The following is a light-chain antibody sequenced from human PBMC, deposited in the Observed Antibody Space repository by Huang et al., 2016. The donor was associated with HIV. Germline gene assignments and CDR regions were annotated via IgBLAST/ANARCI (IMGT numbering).Light chain of an antibody. Sequence: DIQMTQSPSSLSASVGDRVTITCRASQSIDWFLNWYRQKPGKAPKLLISAASSLQSGFPSRFSGSGSGTVFTLTISSLQPEDFATYFCQQSYSAPFTFGPGTRVDI. J-gene: IGKJ3*01. CDR2: AAS. CDR3: QQSYSAPFT. V-gene: IGKV1-39*01. CDR1: QSIDWF.